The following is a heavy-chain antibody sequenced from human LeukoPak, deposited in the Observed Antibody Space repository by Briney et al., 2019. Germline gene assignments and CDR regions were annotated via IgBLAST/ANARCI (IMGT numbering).Heavy chain of an antibody. D-gene: IGHD5-24*01. CDR2: IWSDGSYK. Sequence: GRSLRLSCAASGFTFSSYGFHWVRQAPGKGLEWVAVIWSDGSYKYYADSVKGRFTISRDDSKNTLYLQMNSLRAEDTAVYYCARDFSLQLFDYWGQGTLVSVFS. CDR1: GFTFSSYG. CDR3: ARDFSLQLFDY. V-gene: IGHV3-33*01. J-gene: IGHJ4*02.